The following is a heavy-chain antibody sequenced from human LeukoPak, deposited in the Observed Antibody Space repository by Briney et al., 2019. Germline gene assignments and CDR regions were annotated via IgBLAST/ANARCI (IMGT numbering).Heavy chain of an antibody. J-gene: IGHJ3*02. Sequence: GGSLRLSCATSGFTFRRYAMSWVRQAPGKGLEWVSAISGSGTGTYYADSVKGRFTVSRDNSKNTLFLQMNSLRAEDTAVYYCAKDMGQQLVLPDAFDIWGQGTMVTVSS. D-gene: IGHD6-6*01. CDR2: ISGSGTGT. V-gene: IGHV3-23*01. CDR1: GFTFRRYA. CDR3: AKDMGQQLVLPDAFDI.